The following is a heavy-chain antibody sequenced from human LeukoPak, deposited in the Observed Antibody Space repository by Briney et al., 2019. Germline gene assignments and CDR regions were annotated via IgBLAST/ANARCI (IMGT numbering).Heavy chain of an antibody. D-gene: IGHD7-27*01. CDR3: ARGSGRYYYYGVDV. J-gene: IGHJ6*02. CDR1: GCSIRSSY. Sequence: PSETVSLTCTVSGCSIRSSYWSWIRQPPGKGLEGIGHIYYSGTTSGSTNYNPSLKSRVTISVATSKNQFSLQVRSVTAADTAVYYCARGSGRYYYYGVDVWGQGTTVTVSS. V-gene: IGHV4-59*01. CDR2: IYYSGTTSGST.